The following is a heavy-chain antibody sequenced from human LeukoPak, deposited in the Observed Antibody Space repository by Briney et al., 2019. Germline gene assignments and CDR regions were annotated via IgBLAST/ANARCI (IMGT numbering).Heavy chain of an antibody. CDR3: ARDRSENYYYYMDV. CDR1: GYTFTSYG. V-gene: IGHV1-18*01. Sequence: ASVKVSCKASGYTFTSYGISWVRQAPGHGLEWMGWISAYNGNTNYAQKLQGRVTMTTDTSTSTAYMELRSLRSDDTAVYYCARDRSENYYYYMDVWGKGTTVTVSS. CDR2: ISAYNGNT. J-gene: IGHJ6*03.